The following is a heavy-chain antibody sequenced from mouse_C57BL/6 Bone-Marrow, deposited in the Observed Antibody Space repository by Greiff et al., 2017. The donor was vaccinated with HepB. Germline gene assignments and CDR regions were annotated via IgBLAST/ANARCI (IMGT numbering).Heavy chain of an antibody. CDR2: INTSSGYT. V-gene: IGHV1-7*01. J-gene: IGHJ3*01. D-gene: IGHD2-4*01. Sequence: QVQLQQSGAELAKPGDSVTLSCKASGYTFTSYWMHWVKQRPGQGLEWIGYINTSSGYTKYKQKFKDKATLTADTSSSTAYMQLSSLTYEDSAVYYCARVLDYDGTWFAYWGQGTLVTVSA. CDR3: ARVLDYDGTWFAY. CDR1: GYTFTSYW.